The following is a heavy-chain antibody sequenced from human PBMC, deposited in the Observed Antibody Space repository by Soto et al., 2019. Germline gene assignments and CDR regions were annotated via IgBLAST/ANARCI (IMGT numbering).Heavy chain of an antibody. J-gene: IGHJ4*02. CDR1: GYTFTSYG. D-gene: IGHD6-13*01. CDR2: ISPYNGNT. CDR3: ARGRAATLAAAGHDY. Sequence: QVQLVQSGAEEKKPGASVKVSCKASGYTFTSYGISWVRQAPGQGLEWMGWISPYNGNTKYAQKIQGRVTTTTDTSTSTAYMDLRSLRSAATAVYYCARGRAATLAAAGHDYWGQGTLVTVSS. V-gene: IGHV1-18*01.